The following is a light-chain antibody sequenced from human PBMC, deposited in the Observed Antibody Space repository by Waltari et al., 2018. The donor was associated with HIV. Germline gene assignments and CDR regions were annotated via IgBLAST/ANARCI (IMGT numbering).Light chain of an antibody. J-gene: IGLJ3*02. V-gene: IGLV1-40*01. CDR3: QSYDSTLSAWV. CDR1: RSNIRAGYK. CDR2: GYS. Sequence: QSVLRQPPSVSGAPGQRVTIYCTGSRSNIRAGYKVHWDQQLPGAAPKLLIFGYSNRPSGVPDRFPGSKSGTSASLAISGLQAEDEADYYRQSYDSTLSAWVFGGGTKLTVL.